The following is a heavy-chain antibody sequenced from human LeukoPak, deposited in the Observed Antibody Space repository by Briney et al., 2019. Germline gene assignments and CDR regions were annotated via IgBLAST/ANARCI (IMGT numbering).Heavy chain of an antibody. D-gene: IGHD4-23*01. CDR1: GGSVSSGSYY. Sequence: SETLSLTCTVSGGSVSSGSYYWSWIRQPPGKGLEWIGYIYYSGNTNYNPSLKSRVTISVDTSKNQFSLKLSSVTAADTAVYYCARRTDYGGNSFSAFDIWGQGTMVTVSS. V-gene: IGHV4-61*01. CDR2: IYYSGNT. CDR3: ARRTDYGGNSFSAFDI. J-gene: IGHJ3*02.